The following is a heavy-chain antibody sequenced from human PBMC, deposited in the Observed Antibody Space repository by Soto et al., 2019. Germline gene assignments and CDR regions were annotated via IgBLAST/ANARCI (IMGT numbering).Heavy chain of an antibody. D-gene: IGHD6-13*01. J-gene: IGHJ4*01. Sequence: QVQLVESGGGVVQPGRSLRLSCAASGFTFSSYAMHWVRQAPGKGLEWVAVISYDGSNKYYADSVKGRFTISRDNSKNTLYLQMNSLRAEDTAVYYCARGNIAGYFDYWGHGTLVTVSS. CDR1: GFTFSSYA. CDR2: ISYDGSNK. V-gene: IGHV3-30-3*01. CDR3: ARGNIAGYFDY.